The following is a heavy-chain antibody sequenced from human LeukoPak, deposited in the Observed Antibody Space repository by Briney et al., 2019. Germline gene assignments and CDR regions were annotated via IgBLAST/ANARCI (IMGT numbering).Heavy chain of an antibody. V-gene: IGHV4-31*03. CDR3: ARALETTEYYDILTGPPWGYYFDY. D-gene: IGHD3-9*01. CDR2: MYYSGST. J-gene: IGHJ4*02. Sequence: SQTLSLTCTVSGGSISSGGYYWSWIRQHPGKGLEWIGYMYYSGSTYYNPSRKSRVTISVDTSKNQFSLKLRSVTAEDTAVYYCARALETTEYYDILTGPPWGYYFDYWGQGTLVTVSS. CDR1: GGSISSGGYY.